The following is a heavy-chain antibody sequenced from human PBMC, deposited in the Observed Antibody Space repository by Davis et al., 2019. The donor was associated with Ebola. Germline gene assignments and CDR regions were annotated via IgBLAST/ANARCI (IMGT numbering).Heavy chain of an antibody. D-gene: IGHD4-17*01. CDR2: ISSSGTTI. Sequence: PGGSLRLSCAASGFTFSDYYMTWIRQAPGKGLEWVSYISSSGTTIYYAESVKRRFTVSRDNAKNSLYLQINSLRADDTALYHCARSDSGGNWYFDLWGRGTLVTVSS. J-gene: IGHJ2*01. V-gene: IGHV3-11*01. CDR1: GFTFSDYY. CDR3: ARSDSGGNWYFDL.